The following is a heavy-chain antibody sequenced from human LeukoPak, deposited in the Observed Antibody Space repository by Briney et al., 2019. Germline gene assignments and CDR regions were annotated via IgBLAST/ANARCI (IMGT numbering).Heavy chain of an antibody. D-gene: IGHD1-1*01. V-gene: IGHV3-21*01. Sequence: TGGSLRLSCAASGFTFSSYSMNWVRQAPGKGLEWVSFISSSSSYIHYADSVKGRFTISRDNAKNSLYLQMNSLRVEDTAVYYCARDQDWNDRGGLDYWGQGTLVIVSS. CDR1: GFTFSSYS. J-gene: IGHJ4*02. CDR2: ISSSSSYI. CDR3: ARDQDWNDRGGLDY.